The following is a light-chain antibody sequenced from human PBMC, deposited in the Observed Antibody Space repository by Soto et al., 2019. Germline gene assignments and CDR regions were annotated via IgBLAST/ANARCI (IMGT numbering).Light chain of an antibody. CDR2: GAS. J-gene: IGKJ2*01. V-gene: IGKV3-15*01. CDR3: QQYHNWPPQYT. CDR1: QTVASN. Sequence: EIVMTQSPAILSVSPGERATLSCRASQTVASNLAWYQQKPGQAPRLLIHGASTRATGVSARFSGSGSGTEFTLTISSLQSEDFAFYYCQQYHNWPPQYTFGQGTKLQIK.